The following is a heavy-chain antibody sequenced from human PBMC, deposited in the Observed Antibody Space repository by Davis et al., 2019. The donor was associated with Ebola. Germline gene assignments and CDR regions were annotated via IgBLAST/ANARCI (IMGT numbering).Heavy chain of an antibody. Sequence: GESLKISCKDSGNSFTSHWIGWVRQMPGKGLDWMGIIYTGDSDTRYSPSFRGQVTISADKSISTAYLQWSSLKASDTAMYYCAAGYSSKWFPSFDYWGQGTLVTVSS. D-gene: IGHD5-12*01. J-gene: IGHJ4*02. CDR1: GNSFTSHW. CDR2: IYTGDSDT. CDR3: AAGYSSKWFPSFDY. V-gene: IGHV5-51*01.